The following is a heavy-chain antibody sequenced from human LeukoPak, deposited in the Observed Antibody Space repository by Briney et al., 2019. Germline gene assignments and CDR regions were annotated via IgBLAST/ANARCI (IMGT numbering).Heavy chain of an antibody. D-gene: IGHD6-13*01. V-gene: IGHV3-30*04. CDR3: ARGLHDRSWYGAH. J-gene: IGHJ4*02. CDR1: GFIFSDYT. Sequence: PGGSLRLSCAASGFIFSDYTMQWVRQAPGKGLEWVALLPPDGSYQYYADSLKGRLTISRDNFKNALYLQMNSLRLEDTAVYYCARGLHDRSWYGAHWGQGTLLSVSS. CDR2: LPPDGSYQ.